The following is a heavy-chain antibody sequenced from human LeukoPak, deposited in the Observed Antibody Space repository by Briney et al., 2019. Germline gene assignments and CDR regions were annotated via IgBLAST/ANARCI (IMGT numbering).Heavy chain of an antibody. D-gene: IGHD5-12*01. CDR2: INPNSGGT. CDR3: ARGGAKRGYDGIRYFDL. J-gene: IGHJ2*01. Sequence: ASVKVSCKASGYTFTCYYMHWVRQAPGQGLEWMGWINPNSGGTNYAQKFQGRVTMTRDTSISTAYMELSRLRSDDTAVYYCARGGAKRGYDGIRYFDLWGRGTLVTVSS. CDR1: GYTFTCYY. V-gene: IGHV1-2*02.